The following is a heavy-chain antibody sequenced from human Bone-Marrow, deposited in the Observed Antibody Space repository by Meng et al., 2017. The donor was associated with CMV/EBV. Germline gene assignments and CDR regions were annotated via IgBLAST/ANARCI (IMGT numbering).Heavy chain of an antibody. Sequence: GGSLRLSCEGSGYSFTSYWIGWVRQMPGKGLEWMGIIYPGDSDTRYSPSFQGQVTISADKSITTVYLQWSSLKASDTAMYYCARQEGFDYYGSGSPLDYWGQGTRVTVSS. CDR2: IYPGDSDT. D-gene: IGHD3-10*01. CDR1: GYSFTSYW. V-gene: IGHV5-51*01. CDR3: ARQEGFDYYGSGSPLDY. J-gene: IGHJ4*02.